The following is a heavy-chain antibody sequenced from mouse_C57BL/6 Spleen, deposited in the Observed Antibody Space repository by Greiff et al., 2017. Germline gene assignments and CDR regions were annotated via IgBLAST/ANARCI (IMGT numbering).Heavy chain of an antibody. CDR1: GYTFTGSG. CDR2: ILPGRGSP. J-gene: IGHJ3*01. V-gene: IGHV1-9*01. Sequence: VQLQQSGAELMKPGASVKLSCKATGYTFTGSGIEWVKQRTGHGLEWIGEILPGRGSPTYNEKFKGKATFTADTSSNTAYMQLSSLTTEDSAIYYCAFYCSSLPGFADWGQGTLVTVSA. CDR3: AFYCSSLPGFAD. D-gene: IGHD1-1*01.